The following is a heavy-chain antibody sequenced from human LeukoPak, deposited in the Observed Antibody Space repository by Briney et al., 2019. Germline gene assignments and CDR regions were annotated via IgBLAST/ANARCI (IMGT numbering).Heavy chain of an antibody. D-gene: IGHD2-2*01. CDR1: GFTFSTYA. CDR2: ISGSGTTT. J-gene: IGHJ4*02. V-gene: IGHV3-23*01. CDR3: AKVRDIVVVPAAIAFDY. Sequence: GESLRLSCAASGFTFSTYAMSWVRQAPGTGLEWVSAISGSGTTTYYADSVKGRFTISRDNAKNSLYLQMNSLRAEDTAVYYCAKVRDIVVVPAAIAFDYWGQGTLVTVSS.